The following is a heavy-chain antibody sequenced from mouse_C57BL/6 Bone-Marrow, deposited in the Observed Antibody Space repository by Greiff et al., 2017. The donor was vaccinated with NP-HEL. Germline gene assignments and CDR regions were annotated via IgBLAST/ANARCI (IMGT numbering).Heavy chain of an antibody. V-gene: IGHV14-4*01. Sequence: EVKLVESGAELVRPGASVKLSCTASGFNIKDDYMHWVKQRPEQGLEWIGWIDPENGDTEYASKFQGKATITADTSSNTAYLQLSSLTSEDTAVYYCTTPYGYDEGAWFAYWGQGTLVTVSA. D-gene: IGHD2-2*01. CDR1: GFNIKDDY. CDR2: IDPENGDT. CDR3: TTPYGYDEGAWFAY. J-gene: IGHJ3*01.